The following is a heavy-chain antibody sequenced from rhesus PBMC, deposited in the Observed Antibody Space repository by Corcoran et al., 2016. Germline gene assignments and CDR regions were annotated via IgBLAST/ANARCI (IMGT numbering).Heavy chain of an antibody. J-gene: IGHJ4*01. D-gene: IGHD3-3*01. CDR1: GGSISGGYG. CDR3: ARGGTIFGLIG. Sequence: QVQLQESGQGLVKPSETLSLTCAVSGGSISGGYGCGCFRPPPGTGVEWIGHIFGSIGSTYYNPSLKSRVTISRDTSKNQFSLKLSSVTAADTAVYYCARGGTIFGLIGWGQGVLVTVSS. CDR2: IFGSIGST. V-gene: IGHV4S7*01.